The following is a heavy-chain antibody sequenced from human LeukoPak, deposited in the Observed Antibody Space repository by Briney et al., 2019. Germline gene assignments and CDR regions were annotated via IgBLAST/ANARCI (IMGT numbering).Heavy chain of an antibody. Sequence: KSSETLSLTCTVSGGSISSSGYYWGWIRQPPGKGLEWIGSIYYSGSIFYNPSLKSRITISIDTSKNHFSLKLSSVTAADTAVYYCAREYCSGGSCYSGFDYWGQGTLVTVSS. CDR1: GGSISSSGYY. D-gene: IGHD2-15*01. V-gene: IGHV4-39*02. CDR3: AREYCSGGSCYSGFDY. CDR2: IYYSGSI. J-gene: IGHJ4*02.